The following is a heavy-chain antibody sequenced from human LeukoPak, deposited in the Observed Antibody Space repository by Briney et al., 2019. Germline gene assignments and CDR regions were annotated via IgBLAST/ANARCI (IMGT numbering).Heavy chain of an antibody. Sequence: PGGSLRLSCAAPGFTFTMYWMTWVRQAPGRGLEWVANIKDDGTEKYYVDSVMGRFTISRDDAKNSLYLHMNNLGVEDTAVYYCARPRSSSWYDFDYWGQGTLVTVSS. CDR2: IKDDGTEK. CDR3: ARPRSSSWYDFDY. V-gene: IGHV3-7*01. J-gene: IGHJ4*02. CDR1: GFTFTMYW. D-gene: IGHD6-13*01.